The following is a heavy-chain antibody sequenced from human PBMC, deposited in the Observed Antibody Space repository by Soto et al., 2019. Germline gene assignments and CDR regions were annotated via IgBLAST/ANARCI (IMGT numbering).Heavy chain of an antibody. CDR3: ARLGSPLYYYDSSGEGAFDV. CDR1: GYTFTRYY. CDR2: INPSGGSR. D-gene: IGHD3-22*01. J-gene: IGHJ3*01. Sequence: ASVKVSCKASGYTFTRYYMHWVRQAPGQGLEWMGIINPSGGSRSYAQKFQGRVTMTRDTSTSTVYMELSNLRSEDTAVYYCARLGSPLYYYDSSGEGAFDVWGQGTMVTVSS. V-gene: IGHV1-46*01.